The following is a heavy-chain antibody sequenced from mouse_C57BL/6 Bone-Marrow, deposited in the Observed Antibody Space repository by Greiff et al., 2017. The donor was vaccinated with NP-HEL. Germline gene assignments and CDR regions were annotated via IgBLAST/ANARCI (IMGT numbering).Heavy chain of an antibody. V-gene: IGHV1-26*01. CDR2: INPNNGGT. CDR1: GYTFTDYY. D-gene: IGHD1-1*01. J-gene: IGHJ4*01. Sequence: EVQLQQSGPELVKPGASVKISCTASGYTFTDYYMNWVKQSPGQSLEWIGDINPNNGGTSYNPKFKGKATLTVDKSSSTAYLQLRSLTSEDSAVYYGASDGSIYENYAMDCWGQGTSVTVSS. CDR3: ASDGSIYENYAMDC.